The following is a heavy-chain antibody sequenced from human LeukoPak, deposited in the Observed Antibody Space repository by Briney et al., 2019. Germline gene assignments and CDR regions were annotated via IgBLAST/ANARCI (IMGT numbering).Heavy chain of an antibody. CDR2: IKQDGSEK. Sequence: GGSLRLSCAASGFTFSSYWMSWVRQAPGKGREWVANIKQDGSEKYYVDSVKGRFTISRDNAKNSLYLQMDSLRAEDTAVYYCARDSYYGSGSYTIDYWGQGTLVTVSS. V-gene: IGHV3-7*01. D-gene: IGHD3-10*01. CDR3: ARDSYYGSGSYTIDY. CDR1: GFTFSSYW. J-gene: IGHJ4*02.